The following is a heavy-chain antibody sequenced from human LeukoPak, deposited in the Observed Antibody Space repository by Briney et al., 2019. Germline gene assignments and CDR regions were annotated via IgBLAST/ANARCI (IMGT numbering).Heavy chain of an antibody. CDR3: ARGHGSGYTNWFDP. J-gene: IGHJ5*02. CDR2: INPTDGSA. Sequence: ASVKVSCKASGYSFTGYTIHWVRQAPGQGLEWVGIINPTDGSAGFAQKFQGRVTMTRDMSTSTVYMEVRSLRSEDTAVYYCARGHGSGYTNWFDPWGQGTLVTVSS. D-gene: IGHD3-10*01. CDR1: GYSFTGYT. V-gene: IGHV1-46*01.